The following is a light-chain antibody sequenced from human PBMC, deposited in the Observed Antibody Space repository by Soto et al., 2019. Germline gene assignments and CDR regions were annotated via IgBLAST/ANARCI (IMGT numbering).Light chain of an antibody. CDR3: QQYGSSPWT. CDR2: GAS. CDR1: QSVSSSY. J-gene: IGKJ1*01. V-gene: IGKV3-20*01. Sequence: EIVLTQSPGTLSLSPGERATLSCRASQSVSSSYLAWYQQKPGQAHRLLIYGASSRATGIPDRFSGSGSGTDFTLTISRLEPEDFAVYYCQQYGSSPWTFGHGTKGEIK.